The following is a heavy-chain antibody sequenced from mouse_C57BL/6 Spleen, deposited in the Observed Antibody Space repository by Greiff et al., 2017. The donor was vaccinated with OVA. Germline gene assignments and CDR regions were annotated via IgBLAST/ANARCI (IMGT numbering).Heavy chain of an antibody. D-gene: IGHD2-3*01. CDR1: GYAFSSSW. J-gene: IGHJ2*01. CDR2: IYPGDGDT. Sequence: VQLQESGPELVKPGASVKISCKASGYAFSSSWMNWVQQRPGKGLEWIGRIYPGDGDTNYNGKFKGKATLTADKSSSTAYMQLSSLTSEDSAVYFCARGLLTRGVDYWGQGTTLTVSS. CDR3: ARGLLTRGVDY. V-gene: IGHV1-82*01.